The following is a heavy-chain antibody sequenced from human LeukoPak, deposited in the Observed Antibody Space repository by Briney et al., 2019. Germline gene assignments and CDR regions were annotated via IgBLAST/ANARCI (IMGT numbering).Heavy chain of an antibody. Sequence: SETLSLTCTVSGDSISSYYWGWIRQPPGKGLEWIGYIYYSGTTNYNPPLKSRVTISVDTSKNQISLNLTSVTAADTAVYYCARGTLYSSGWYFDYWGQGTLVTVSS. D-gene: IGHD6-19*01. V-gene: IGHV4-59*01. J-gene: IGHJ4*02. CDR3: ARGTLYSSGWYFDY. CDR1: GDSISSYY. CDR2: IYYSGTT.